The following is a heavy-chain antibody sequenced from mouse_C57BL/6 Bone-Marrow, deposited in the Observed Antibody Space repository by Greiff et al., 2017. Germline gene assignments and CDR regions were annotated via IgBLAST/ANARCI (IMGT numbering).Heavy chain of an antibody. CDR1: GYTFTDYE. CDR2: IDPETGGT. J-gene: IGHJ2*01. D-gene: IGHD2-4*01. CDR3: TREGYYDYDYFDY. Sequence: VKLMESGAELVRPGASVTLSCKASGYTFTDYEMHWVKQTPVHGLEWIGAIDPETGGTAYNQKFKGKAILTADKSSSTAYMERRSLTSEDSAVYDCTREGYYDYDYFDYWGQGTTLTVSS. V-gene: IGHV1-15*01.